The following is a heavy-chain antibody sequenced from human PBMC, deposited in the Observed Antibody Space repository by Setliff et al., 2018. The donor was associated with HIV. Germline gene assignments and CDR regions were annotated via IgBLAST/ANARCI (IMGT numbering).Heavy chain of an antibody. CDR1: GGSMNENH. CDR2: IHTSGST. J-gene: IGHJ3*01. CDR3: ARTGYAFDL. V-gene: IGHV4-4*08. Sequence: PSETPSLTCTVSGGSMNENHWSWIRQSPGKGLEWIAYIHTSGSTYFNPSFVSRVTISIDSSENQFSLKLRSLTAADTAVYFCARTGYAFDLWGPGTMVTVSS.